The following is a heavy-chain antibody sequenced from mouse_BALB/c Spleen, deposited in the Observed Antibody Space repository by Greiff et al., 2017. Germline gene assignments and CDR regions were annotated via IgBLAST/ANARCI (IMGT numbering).Heavy chain of an antibody. Sequence: QVQLKQSGAELAKPGASVKMSCKASGYTFTSYWMHWVKQRPGQGLEWIGYINPSTGYTEYNQKFKDKATLTADKSSSTAYMQLSSLTSEDSAVYYCARRATALDYWGQGTTLTVSS. CDR2: INPSTGYT. CDR3: ARRATALDY. D-gene: IGHD1-2*01. V-gene: IGHV1-7*01. J-gene: IGHJ2*01. CDR1: GYTFTSYW.